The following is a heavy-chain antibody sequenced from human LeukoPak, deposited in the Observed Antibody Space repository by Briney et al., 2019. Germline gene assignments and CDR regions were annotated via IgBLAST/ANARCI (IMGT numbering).Heavy chain of an antibody. CDR1: GGSISSYY. CDR3: ARADPYSSSWWARYFDL. J-gene: IGHJ2*01. V-gene: IGHV4-59*01. CDR2: IYYSGST. Sequence: SETLSLTCTVSGGSISSYYWSWIRQPPGKGLEWIGYIYYSGSTNYNPSLKSRVTISVDTSKNQFSLKLSSVTAADTAVYYCARADPYSSSWWARYFDLWGRGTLVTVSS. D-gene: IGHD6-13*01.